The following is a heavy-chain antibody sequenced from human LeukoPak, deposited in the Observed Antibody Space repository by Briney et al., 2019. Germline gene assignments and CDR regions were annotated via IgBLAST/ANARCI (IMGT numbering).Heavy chain of an antibody. CDR1: GGSFNSYA. CDR2: IIPIFGTT. D-gene: IGHD4-17*01. CDR3: ARVGDGDYTDWFDP. J-gene: IGHJ5*02. Sequence: GASVKVSCKASGGSFNSYAISWVRQAPGQGLEWMGGIIPIFGTTNYAQRFQGRVTITADDSTSTAYMELSSLRSEDTAVYYCARVGDGDYTDWFDPWGQGTLVTVSS. V-gene: IGHV1-69*13.